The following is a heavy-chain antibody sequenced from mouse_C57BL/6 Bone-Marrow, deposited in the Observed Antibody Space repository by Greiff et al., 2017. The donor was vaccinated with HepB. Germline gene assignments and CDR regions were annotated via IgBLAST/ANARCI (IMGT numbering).Heavy chain of an antibody. Sequence: VHVKQSVAELVRPGASVKLSCTASGFNIKNTYMHWVKQRPEQGLEWIGRIDPANGNTKYAPKFQGKATITADTSSNTAYLQLSSLTSEDTAIYYCARSLLLPYYAMDYWGQGTSVTVSS. D-gene: IGHD1-1*01. J-gene: IGHJ4*01. CDR2: IDPANGNT. CDR3: ARSLLLPYYAMDY. CDR1: GFNIKNTY. V-gene: IGHV14-3*01.